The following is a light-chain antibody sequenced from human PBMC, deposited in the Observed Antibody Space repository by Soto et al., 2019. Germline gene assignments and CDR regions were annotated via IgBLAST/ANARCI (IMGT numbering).Light chain of an antibody. CDR3: QQYHNWPPT. CDR1: QSVTNN. V-gene: IGKV3-15*01. Sequence: EIMLTQSPATLSLSPGERATLSCRASQSVTNNLAWYQQRPGQAPRLLIYGASTRATGFPARFGGSGSGTEFTLTFSSLQSEDFAVYYCQQYHNWPPTFGQGTKVDI. J-gene: IGKJ1*01. CDR2: GAS.